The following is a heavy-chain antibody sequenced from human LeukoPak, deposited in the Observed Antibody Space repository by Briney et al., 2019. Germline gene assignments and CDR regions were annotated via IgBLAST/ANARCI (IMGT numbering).Heavy chain of an antibody. V-gene: IGHV4-34*01. CDR2: INHSGNT. Sequence: SETLSLTCAVYSGSFSGYYWTWIRQPPGKGLEWIGEINHSGNTNYNPSLKSRITISVDTSKNQFSLRLSSVTAADTAVYYCARGRIFRGSDYWGQGTLVTVSS. D-gene: IGHD2/OR15-2a*01. CDR3: ARGRIFRGSDY. J-gene: IGHJ4*02. CDR1: SGSFSGYY.